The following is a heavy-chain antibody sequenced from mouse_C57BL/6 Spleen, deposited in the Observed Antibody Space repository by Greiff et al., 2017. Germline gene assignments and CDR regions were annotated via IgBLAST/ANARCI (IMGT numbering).Heavy chain of an antibody. Sequence: DVKLQESGPGMVKPSQSLSLTCTVTGYSITSGYDWHWIRHFPGNKLEWMGYISYSGSTNYNPSLKSRISITHDTSKNHFFLKLNSVTTEDTATYYCARDQNYYGSSYGWFAYWGQGTLVTVSA. V-gene: IGHV3-1*01. CDR3: ARDQNYYGSSYGWFAY. J-gene: IGHJ3*01. D-gene: IGHD1-1*01. CDR2: ISYSGST. CDR1: GYSITSGYD.